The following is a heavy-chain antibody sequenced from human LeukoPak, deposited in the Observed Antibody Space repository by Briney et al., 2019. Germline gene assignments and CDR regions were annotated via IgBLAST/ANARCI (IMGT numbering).Heavy chain of an antibody. D-gene: IGHD2/OR15-2a*01. Sequence: SETLSLACTVPGHSISDYVWIWLRQPPGKGLEWVGYIYYTGSTSYNPSLTSRVTISLDTSKNQFSLRVSSVTAADTAIYYCARYTTSTLPNWFDPWGQGTLVTVSS. CDR1: GHSISDYV. CDR2: IYYTGST. V-gene: IGHV4-59*08. CDR3: ARYTTSTLPNWFDP. J-gene: IGHJ5*02.